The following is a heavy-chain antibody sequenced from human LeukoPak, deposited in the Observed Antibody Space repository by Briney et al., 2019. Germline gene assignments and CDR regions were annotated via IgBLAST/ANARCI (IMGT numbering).Heavy chain of an antibody. CDR2: ISSSSSYI. J-gene: IGHJ3*02. D-gene: IGHD6-13*01. V-gene: IGHV3-21*01. CDR3: AREVRIAASGRAFDM. CDR1: GFTFSSYT. Sequence: PGGSLRLSCAASGFTFSSYTMNWVRQAPGKGLEWVSSISSSSSYINYAGSVKGRFTISRDNAKNSLYLQMNSLRAEDTAVYYCAREVRIAASGRAFDMWGQGTMVTVSS.